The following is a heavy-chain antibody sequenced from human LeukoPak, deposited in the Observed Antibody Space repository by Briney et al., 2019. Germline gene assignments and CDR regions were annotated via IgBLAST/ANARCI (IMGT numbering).Heavy chain of an antibody. CDR1: GGSISSSSYY. V-gene: IGHV4-39*01. Sequence: NPSETLSLTCTVSGGSISSSSYYWGWIRQPPGKGLEWIGSIYYTGKTYSNPSLKSRVILSVDTSKNQFSLRLNSVTAADTAVYFCARGPYSYDSSGAFDIWGQGTMVTVSS. J-gene: IGHJ3*02. CDR2: IYYTGKT. D-gene: IGHD3-22*01. CDR3: ARGPYSYDSSGAFDI.